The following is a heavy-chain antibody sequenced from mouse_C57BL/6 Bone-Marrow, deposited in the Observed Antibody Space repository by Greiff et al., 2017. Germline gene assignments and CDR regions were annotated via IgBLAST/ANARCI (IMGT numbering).Heavy chain of an antibody. CDR3: AGDRGGGLLYDY. Sequence: VQLQQSGPGLVKPSQSLSLTCSVTGYSITSGYYWNWLRQFPGNKLEWMGYISYDGSNNYNPSLKKRISITRDTSKNQFFLKLNPVTTEDTATYDGAGDRGGGLLYDYWGQGTTLTVSS. CDR1: GYSITSGYY. V-gene: IGHV3-6*01. J-gene: IGHJ2*01. CDR2: ISYDGSN. D-gene: IGHD2-1*01.